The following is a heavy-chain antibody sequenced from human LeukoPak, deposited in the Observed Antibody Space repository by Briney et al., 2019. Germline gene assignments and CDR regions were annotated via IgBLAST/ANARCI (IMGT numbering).Heavy chain of an antibody. CDR1: GLTFSSYA. J-gene: IGHJ4*02. CDR2: ISGSGGST. Sequence: GGSLRLSCAASGLTFSSYAMSWVRQAPGKGLEWVSAISGSGGSTYYADSVKGRFTISRDNAKNSLYLQMNSLRAEDTAVYYCARTDGYSFDYWGQGTLVTVSS. V-gene: IGHV3-23*01. CDR3: ARTDGYSFDY. D-gene: IGHD5-24*01.